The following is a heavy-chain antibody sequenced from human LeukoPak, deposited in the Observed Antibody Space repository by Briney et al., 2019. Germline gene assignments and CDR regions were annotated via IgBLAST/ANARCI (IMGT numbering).Heavy chain of an antibody. CDR3: ARGFYCSSTSCYWQIYSSSWPAEYFQH. V-gene: IGHV7-4-1*02. Sequence: ASVKVSCKASGYTFTSYAMNWVRQAPGQGLEWMGWINTNTGNPTYAQGFTGRFVFSLDTSVSTAYLQISSLKAEDTAVYYCARGFYCSSTSCYWQIYSSSWPAEYFQHWGQGTLVTVSS. D-gene: IGHD2-2*01. CDR2: INTNTGNP. CDR1: GYTFTSYA. J-gene: IGHJ1*01.